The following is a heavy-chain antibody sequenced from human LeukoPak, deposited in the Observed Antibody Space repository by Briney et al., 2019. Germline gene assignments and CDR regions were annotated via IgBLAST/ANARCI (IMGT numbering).Heavy chain of an antibody. J-gene: IGHJ5*02. V-gene: IGHV4-39*01. CDR3: ARHPQIYDYVSWFDP. CDR1: GGSIISNTCF. CDR2: MYYSGTA. Sequence: SETLSLTCTVSGGSIISNTCFWAWIRQPPGKGLEWIVSMYYSGTAYYNSSLKSRVTISVDTSRNLFSLMLNSVTASDTAVYYCARHPQIYDYVSWFDPWGQGALVIVSS. D-gene: IGHD3-16*01.